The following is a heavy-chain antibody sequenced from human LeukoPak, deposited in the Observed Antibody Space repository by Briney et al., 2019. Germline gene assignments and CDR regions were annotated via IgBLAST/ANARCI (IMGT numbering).Heavy chain of an antibody. CDR1: GYAFTGYY. Sequence: ASVKVSCKASGYAFTGYYMHWVRQAPGQGLEWMGWINPNSGGTNYAQKFQGRVTMTRDTSISTAYMELSRLRSDDTAVYFCARRRITGTIDYWGQGTLVTVSS. D-gene: IGHD1-7*01. CDR3: ARRRITGTIDY. CDR2: INPNSGGT. J-gene: IGHJ4*02. V-gene: IGHV1-2*02.